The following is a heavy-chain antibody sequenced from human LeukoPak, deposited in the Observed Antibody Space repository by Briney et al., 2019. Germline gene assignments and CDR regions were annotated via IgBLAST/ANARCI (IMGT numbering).Heavy chain of an antibody. V-gene: IGHV3-7*05. Sequence: GGSLRLSCAASGFTFASYWMSWVRQAPGKGLEWVANIKQDGSDKYYVDSVKGRFTISRDNAKNSLYLQMNSLRAEDTAVYYCARSLGYCSAGSCFPFDYWGQGTLVTVSS. CDR2: IKQDGSDK. CDR1: GFTFASYW. CDR3: ARSLGYCSAGSCFPFDY. J-gene: IGHJ4*02. D-gene: IGHD2-15*01.